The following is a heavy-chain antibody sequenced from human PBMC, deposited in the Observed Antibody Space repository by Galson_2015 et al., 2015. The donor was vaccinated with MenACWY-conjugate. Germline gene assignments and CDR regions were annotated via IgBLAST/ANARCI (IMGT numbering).Heavy chain of an antibody. CDR1: GFTFSSYW. J-gene: IGHJ4*02. CDR3: AMTVAVAGSGFDY. CDR2: INSDGSST. V-gene: IGHV3-74*01. D-gene: IGHD6-19*01. Sequence: SLRLSCAASGFTFSSYWMHWVRQAPGKGLVWVSRINSDGSSTSYADSVKGRFTISRDNAKNTLYLQMNSLRAEDTAVYYCAMTVAVAGSGFDYWGQGTLVTVSS.